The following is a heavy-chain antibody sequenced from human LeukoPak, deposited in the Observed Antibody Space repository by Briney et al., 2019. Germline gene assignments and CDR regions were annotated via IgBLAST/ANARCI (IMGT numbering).Heavy chain of an antibody. CDR1: GGSFSGYY. V-gene: IGHV4-59*01. CDR2: VHYTGST. Sequence: SETLSLTCAVYGGSFSGYYWSWIRQPPGKALEWIAYVHYTGSTEYNPSLQSRVTISVDTSKNQFSLTLSSVSAADTAIYYCTKILDSGCSDRWGQGTLVTVSS. J-gene: IGHJ5*02. D-gene: IGHD6-19*01. CDR3: TKILDSGCSDR.